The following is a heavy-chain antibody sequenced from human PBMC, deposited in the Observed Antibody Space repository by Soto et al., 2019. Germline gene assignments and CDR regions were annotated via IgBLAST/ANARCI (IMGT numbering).Heavy chain of an antibody. V-gene: IGHV1-24*01. CDR1: GYTLTELS. J-gene: IGHJ5*01. CDR3: ATTLKIFGVDIWFDS. D-gene: IGHD3-3*01. Sequence: GASVKVSCKVSGYTLTELSMHWVRQAPGKGFEWMGGFDPEDGETIYAQKFQGRVTMTEDTSTDTAYMELSSLRSEDLAVYYCATTLKIFGVDIWFDSWGQGTLFTVS. CDR2: FDPEDGET.